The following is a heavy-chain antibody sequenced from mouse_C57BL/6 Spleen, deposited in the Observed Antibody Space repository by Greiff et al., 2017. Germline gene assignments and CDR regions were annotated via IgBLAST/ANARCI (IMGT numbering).Heavy chain of an antibody. CDR3: ARRYRDYSNLLFDY. D-gene: IGHD2-5*01. V-gene: IGHV1-52*01. Sequence: QVQLQQPGAELVRPGSSVKLSCKASGYTFTSYWMHWVKQRPIQGLEWIGNIDPSDSETHYNQKFKDKATLTVDKSSSTAYMQLSSLTSEDSAVYYCARRYRDYSNLLFDYWGQGTTLTVSS. CDR2: IDPSDSET. CDR1: GYTFTSYW. J-gene: IGHJ2*01.